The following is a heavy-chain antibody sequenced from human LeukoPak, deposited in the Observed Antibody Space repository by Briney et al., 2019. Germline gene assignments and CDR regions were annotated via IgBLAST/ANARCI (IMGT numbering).Heavy chain of an antibody. Sequence: GGSLRLSCAASGFTFSSYGMHWVRQAPGKGLEWVAFIRYDGSNKYYADSVKGRFTISRDNSKNTLYLQMNSLRAEDTAVYYCAKHIRSYYYDSALADWFDPWGRGTLVTVSS. D-gene: IGHD3-22*01. CDR1: GFTFSSYG. CDR2: IRYDGSNK. V-gene: IGHV3-30*02. CDR3: AKHIRSYYYDSALADWFDP. J-gene: IGHJ5*02.